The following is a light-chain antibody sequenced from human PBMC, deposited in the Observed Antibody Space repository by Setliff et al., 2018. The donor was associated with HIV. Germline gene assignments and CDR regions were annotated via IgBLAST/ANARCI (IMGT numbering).Light chain of an antibody. CDR3: CSYAGSYLYV. Sequence: QSALAQPASVSGSPGQSITISCTGTTSDIGNFNLVSWYQQHPGQDPKLMICEVRKRPSVVSDRFSGSKSANTASLTISGLQAEDEADYYCCSYAGSYLYVFGNGTKVTVL. CDR2: EVR. J-gene: IGLJ1*01. V-gene: IGLV2-23*02. CDR1: TSDIGNFNL.